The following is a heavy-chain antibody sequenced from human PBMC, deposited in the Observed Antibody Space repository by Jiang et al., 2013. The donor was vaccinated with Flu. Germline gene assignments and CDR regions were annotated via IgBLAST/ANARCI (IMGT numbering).Heavy chain of an antibody. D-gene: IGHD2-2*01. CDR1: GFTSSSYW. CDR2: IKQDGSEK. Sequence: QLVESGGGLVQPGGSLRLSCAASGFTSSSYWMSWVRQAPEKGLEWVANIKQDGSEKYYVDSVKGRFTISRDNAKNSLYLQMNSLRAEDTAVYYCARDGHIVVVPAHWYFDLWG. V-gene: IGHV3-7*01. J-gene: IGHJ2*01. CDR3: ARDGHIVVVPAHWYFDL.